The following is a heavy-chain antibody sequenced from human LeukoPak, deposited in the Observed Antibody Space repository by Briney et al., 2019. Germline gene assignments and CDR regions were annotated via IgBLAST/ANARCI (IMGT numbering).Heavy chain of an antibody. D-gene: IGHD1-26*01. CDR2: IRSKANSYAT. CDR1: GFTFGDYA. J-gene: IGHJ4*02. CDR3: TSPFIVGGTYYHY. Sequence: GGSLRLSCTASGFTFGDYAMHWVRQASGKGLEWVGRIRSKANSYATAYAASVKGRFTISRDDSKNTAYLQMNSLKTEDTAVYYCTSPFIVGGTYYHYWGQGTLVTVSS. V-gene: IGHV3-73*01.